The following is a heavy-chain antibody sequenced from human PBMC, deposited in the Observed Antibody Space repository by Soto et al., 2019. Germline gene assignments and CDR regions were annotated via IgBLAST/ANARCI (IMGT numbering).Heavy chain of an antibody. CDR3: ARAYCGGDCYSGWFDP. CDR2: INPSGGST. D-gene: IGHD2-21*02. V-gene: IGHV1-46*01. CDR1: GYTFTSYY. Sequence: ASVKVSCKASGYTFTSYYMHWVRQAPGQGLEWMGIINPSGGSTSYAQKFQGRVAMTRDTSTSTVYMELSSLRSEDTAVYYCARAYCGGDCYSGWFDPWGQGTLVTVSS. J-gene: IGHJ5*02.